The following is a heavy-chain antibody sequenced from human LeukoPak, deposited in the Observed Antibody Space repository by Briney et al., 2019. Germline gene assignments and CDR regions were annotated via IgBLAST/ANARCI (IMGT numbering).Heavy chain of an antibody. CDR1: GGSISSYY. CDR2: IYYSGST. CDR3: ARGIVDTAMVSD. D-gene: IGHD5-18*01. Sequence: SETLSLTCTVSGGSISSYYWSWIRQPPGKGLEWIRYIYYSGSTNYNPSLKSRVTISVDTSKNQFSLKLSSVTAADTAVYYCARGIVDTAMVSDWGQGTLVTVSS. V-gene: IGHV4-59*01. J-gene: IGHJ4*02.